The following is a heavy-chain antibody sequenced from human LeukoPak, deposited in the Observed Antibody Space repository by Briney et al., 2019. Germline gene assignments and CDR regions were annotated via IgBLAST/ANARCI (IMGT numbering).Heavy chain of an antibody. CDR2: LKSNTDGGTT. CDR3: ARDALDSSSPYEDY. D-gene: IGHD6-13*01. J-gene: IGHJ4*02. Sequence: GGSLRLSCAASGFTFSNAWMSWVRQAPGKGLEWVGRLKSNTDGGTTDYAAPVKGRFTISRDGSKNTLYLQMNSLKTEDTAVYYCARDALDSSSPYEDYWGQGTLVTVSS. CDR1: GFTFSNAW. V-gene: IGHV3-15*01.